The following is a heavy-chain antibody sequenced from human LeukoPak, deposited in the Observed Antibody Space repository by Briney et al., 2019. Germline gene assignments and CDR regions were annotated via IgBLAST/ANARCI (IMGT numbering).Heavy chain of an antibody. CDR1: GYTFTSYD. J-gene: IGHJ4*02. CDR2: MNPNSDKT. V-gene: IGHV1-8*01. CDR3: ARTRHSYYAFDH. Sequence: GASVKVSCKASGYTFTSYDINWVRQATGQGLEWMGWMNPNSDKTGYAQKFQGRVTMTRDTSISTVYMELSSLRSDDTAVYYCARTRHSYYAFDHWGQGTQVTVS. D-gene: IGHD3-10*01.